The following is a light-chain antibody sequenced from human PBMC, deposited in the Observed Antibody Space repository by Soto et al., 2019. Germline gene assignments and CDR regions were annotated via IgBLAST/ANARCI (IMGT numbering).Light chain of an antibody. CDR3: QQCRNWPLT. J-gene: IGKJ4*01. Sequence: EIVMTQSPATLSVSPWEGATLSCKASQNVYNNLAWYQQRPGQPPRLLIYDASTRATGISARFSGSGYGTEFTLTISSLQREDFAVYFCQQCRNWPLTFGGGTKWIS. V-gene: IGKV3-15*01. CDR1: QNVYNN. CDR2: DAS.